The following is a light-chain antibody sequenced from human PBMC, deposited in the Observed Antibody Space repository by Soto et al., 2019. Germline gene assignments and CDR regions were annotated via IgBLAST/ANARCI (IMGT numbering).Light chain of an antibody. CDR2: AAS. Sequence: DIQMTQSPSSVSASVGARVTISCQASQGISRSLAWYQQKPGKAPKLLIYAASSLQSGVPSRFSGSGSGTDFTLTISSLQPEDFATYYCQQSYSTPSITSGQGTRLEI. V-gene: IGKV1-12*02. CDR3: QQSYSTPSIT. J-gene: IGKJ5*01. CDR1: QGISRS.